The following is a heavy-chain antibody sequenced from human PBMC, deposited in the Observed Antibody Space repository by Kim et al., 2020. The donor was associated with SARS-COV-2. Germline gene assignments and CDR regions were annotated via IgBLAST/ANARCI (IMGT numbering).Heavy chain of an antibody. J-gene: IGHJ4*02. CDR1: GGSISSYY. V-gene: IGHV4-59*08. D-gene: IGHD1-26*01. CDR3: ARHPIVRPFDY. CDR2: IYYSGST. Sequence: SETLSLTCTVSGGSISSYYWSWIRQPPGKGLEWIGYIYYSGSTNYNPSLKSRVTISVDTSKNQFSLKLSSVTAADTAVYYCARHPIVRPFDYWGQGTLVT.